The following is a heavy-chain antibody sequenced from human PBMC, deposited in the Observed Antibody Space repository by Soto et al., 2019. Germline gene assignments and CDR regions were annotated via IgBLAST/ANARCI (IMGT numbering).Heavy chain of an antibody. Sequence: GGSLRLSCAASGFTFSNAWMDWVRQAPGKGLEWVGRIKSKTDGGTTDYAAPVKGRFTISRDDSKNTLYLQMNSLKTEDTAVYYCTTDPLITIFGVDDDYWGQGTLVTVSS. CDR3: TTDPLITIFGVDDDY. D-gene: IGHD3-3*01. CDR1: GFTFSNAW. V-gene: IGHV3-15*07. CDR2: IKSKTDGGTT. J-gene: IGHJ4*02.